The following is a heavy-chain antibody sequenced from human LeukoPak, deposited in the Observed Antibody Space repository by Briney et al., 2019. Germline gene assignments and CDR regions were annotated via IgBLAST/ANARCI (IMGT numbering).Heavy chain of an antibody. CDR2: INHSGTT. Sequence: SETLSLTCTVSGDSIISSSHYWGWIRQSPGKGLEWIGRINHSGTTYHNPSLKSRVTISVDTSKNQLSLKLSSVTAADTAVYYCARLLYYGDYSEYWGQGTLVTVSS. V-gene: IGHV4-39*01. D-gene: IGHD4-17*01. J-gene: IGHJ4*02. CDR1: GDSIISSSHY. CDR3: ARLLYYGDYSEY.